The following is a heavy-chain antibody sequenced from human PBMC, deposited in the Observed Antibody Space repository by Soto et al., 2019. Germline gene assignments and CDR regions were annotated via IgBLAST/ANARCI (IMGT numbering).Heavy chain of an antibody. J-gene: IGHJ4*02. V-gene: IGHV3-21*01. D-gene: IGHD3-3*01. CDR2: ISSSSSYI. CDR1: GFTFSSYS. CDR3: ARDLNTYYDFWSGYYDY. Sequence: EVQLVESGGGLVKPGGSLRLSCAASGFTFSSYSMNWVRQAPGKGLEWVSSISSSSSYIYYADSVKGRFTISRDNAKNSLYLQMNSLRAEDTAVYYCARDLNTYYDFWSGYYDYWGQGTLLTVSS.